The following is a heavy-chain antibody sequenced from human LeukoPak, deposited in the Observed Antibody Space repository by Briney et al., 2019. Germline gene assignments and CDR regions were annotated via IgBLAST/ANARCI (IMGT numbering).Heavy chain of an antibody. CDR2: INPNSGDT. CDR1: GYTFTGYY. D-gene: IGHD2-15*01. V-gene: IGHV1-2*02. Sequence: GASVKVSCKASGYTFTGYYMHWVRQAPGQGLEWMGWINPNSGDTNYAQKFQGRVTMTRDTSISTAYMELSSLRSDDTALYYCGRGYCSGGRCYVIDYWGQGTLVTVFS. CDR3: GRGYCSGGRCYVIDY. J-gene: IGHJ4*02.